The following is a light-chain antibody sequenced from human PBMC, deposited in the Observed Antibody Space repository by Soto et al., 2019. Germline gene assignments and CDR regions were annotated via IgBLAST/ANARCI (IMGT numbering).Light chain of an antibody. V-gene: IGLV2-14*01. CDR1: SSDVGGYNY. Sequence: QSVLTQPASVSGSPGQSITISCTGTSSDVGGYNYVSWYQQHPGKAPKLMIYEVSNRPSGVSNRFSGSKSGNTASLTISGLQAEDEADYYCSSYTSSSTQVFRPCTKVTVL. J-gene: IGLJ1*01. CDR2: EVS. CDR3: SSYTSSSTQV.